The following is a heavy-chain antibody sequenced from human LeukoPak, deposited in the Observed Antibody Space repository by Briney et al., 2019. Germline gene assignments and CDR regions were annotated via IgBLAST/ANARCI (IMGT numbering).Heavy chain of an antibody. CDR2: IFPSGGEI. J-gene: IGHJ4*02. CDR1: GFTFSNYW. CDR3: ATYRQVLLPFES. V-gene: IGHV3-23*01. Sequence: GGSLRLSCVASGFTFSNYWMSWVRQPPGKGLEWVSSIFPSGGEIHYADSVRGRFTISRDNSKSTLSLQMNSLRAEDTAIYYCATYRQVLLPFESWGQGTLVTVSS. D-gene: IGHD2-8*02.